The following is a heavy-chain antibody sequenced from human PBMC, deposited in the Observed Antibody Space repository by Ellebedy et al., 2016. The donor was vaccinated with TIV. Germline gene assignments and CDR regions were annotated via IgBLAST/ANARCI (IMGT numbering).Heavy chain of an antibody. CDR1: GHSFNNYW. CDR2: ISPDDSNT. J-gene: IGHJ4*02. D-gene: IGHD2/OR15-2a*01. V-gene: IGHV5-51*01. Sequence: GESLKISCKGSGHSFNNYWIGWVRQMPGKGLEWMGNISPDDSNTIYRPSFQGQVTISADKSISTPYLQWRSLQASDTAMYYCGRLQTIDNYYFDYWGQGTLVTVSP. CDR3: GRLQTIDNYYFDY.